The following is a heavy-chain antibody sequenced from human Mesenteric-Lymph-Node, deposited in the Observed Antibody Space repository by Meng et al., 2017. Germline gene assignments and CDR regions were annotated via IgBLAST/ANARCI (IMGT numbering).Heavy chain of an antibody. D-gene: IGHD6-19*01. V-gene: IGHV2-70*04. CDR2: IDWDDDK. CDR3: ARTPRSGWTYGFFDP. Sequence: SGPTLVKPTQTLTLTCTFPGFSLSTNGMRVSWIRQHPGKALEWLARIDWDDDKFYSTSLKTRLTISKDTSKNQVVLTMTNMDPVDTATYYCARTPRSGWTYGFFDPWGPGVLVTVSS. J-gene: IGHJ5*02. CDR1: GFSLSTNGMR.